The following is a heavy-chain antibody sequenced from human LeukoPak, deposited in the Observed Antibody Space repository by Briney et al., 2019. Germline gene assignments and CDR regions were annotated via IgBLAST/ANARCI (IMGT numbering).Heavy chain of an antibody. D-gene: IGHD3-22*01. CDR2: IIPNLGTT. CDR1: GGTSNSHA. Sequence: SVKVSSKASGGTSNSHAISWVRQAPGQGLEWMGRIIPNLGTTNRAQNFQDRVTLTADKSTNTAYMELTSLTSDDTAVYYCATTNDGGGYQWGDFFDFWGQGTLVTVSS. J-gene: IGHJ4*02. CDR3: ATTNDGGGYQWGDFFDF. V-gene: IGHV1-69*04.